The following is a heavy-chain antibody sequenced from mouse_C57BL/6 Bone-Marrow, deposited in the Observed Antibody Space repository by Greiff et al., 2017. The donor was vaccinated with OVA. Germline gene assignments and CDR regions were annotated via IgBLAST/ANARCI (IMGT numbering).Heavy chain of an antibody. CDR3: ARGGTYWDGFAD. Sequence: EVKLVESGGGLVKPGGSLKLSCAASGFTFSSYAMSWVRQTPEKRLEWVATISDGGSYTYYPDNVKGRFTISRDNAKNNLYLQMSHLKSENTAMYYCARGGTYWDGFADWGQGTRVTVSA. D-gene: IGHD4-1*01. J-gene: IGHJ3*01. CDR1: GFTFSSYA. V-gene: IGHV5-4*03. CDR2: ISDGGSYT.